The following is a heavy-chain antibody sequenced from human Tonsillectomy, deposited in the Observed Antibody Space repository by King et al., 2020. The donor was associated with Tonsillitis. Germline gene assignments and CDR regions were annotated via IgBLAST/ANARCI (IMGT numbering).Heavy chain of an antibody. CDR3: ARGGLPTLDY. Sequence: QLVQSGAEVKKPGASVRVSCMTSGYTFTGHYLHWVRQAPGQGLEWMGWMNPDNGDTNDAQNFQGRVTMTGDTSISTAFMELTRLRSDDTAVYYCARGGLPTLDYWGQGTLVTVSS. V-gene: IGHV1-2*02. J-gene: IGHJ4*02. CDR2: MNPDNGDT. CDR1: GYTFTGHY.